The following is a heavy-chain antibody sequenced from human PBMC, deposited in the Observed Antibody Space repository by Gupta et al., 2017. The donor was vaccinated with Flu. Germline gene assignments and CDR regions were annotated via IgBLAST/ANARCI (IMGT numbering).Heavy chain of an antibody. Sequence: QGQPLESGGWLGKSGESLTLSCEVFGFTFSDLYTSWVRQAPGKGLEWVSYISAFETFTNYTGSLMVRFTNSRDNARNTLYLRMNSLRPDDAAVYYCATDKMLEVAGHRYCYFDLWGRGTQVTVSS. D-gene: IGHD6-19*01. CDR3: ATDKMLEVAGHRYCYFDL. V-gene: IGHV3-11*03. J-gene: IGHJ2*01. CDR2: ISAFETFT. CDR1: GFTFSDLY.